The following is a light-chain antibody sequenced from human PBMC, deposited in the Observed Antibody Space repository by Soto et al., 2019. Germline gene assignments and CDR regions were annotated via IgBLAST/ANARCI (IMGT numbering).Light chain of an antibody. CDR1: QSVSSY. Sequence: EIVLTQSPATLSLSPGERATLSCRASQSVSSYLAWYQQKPGQAPRLLISDASNRSTGIPARFSGRGSGTDFTLTISSLEPEDFAVYYCQQRSNWPPLTFGGGTKVEIK. CDR3: QQRSNWPPLT. J-gene: IGKJ4*01. V-gene: IGKV3-11*01. CDR2: DAS.